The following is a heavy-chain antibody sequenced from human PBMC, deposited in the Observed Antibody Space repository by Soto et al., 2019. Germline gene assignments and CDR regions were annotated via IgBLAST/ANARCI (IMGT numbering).Heavy chain of an antibody. CDR1: GYSFGSHG. Sequence: QVQLVESGGGVVQPGRSLRLSCAASGYSFGSHGIHWVRQAPGKGLEWLVQIWSAGHNKYFADSVKGRFTISRDNSKNTVDLQMNSLTVEDTAVYYCARAGQQQLPYTMVVLGQGTTVTVSS. V-gene: IGHV3-33*01. CDR3: ARAGQQQLPYTMVV. D-gene: IGHD6-13*01. J-gene: IGHJ6*02. CDR2: IWSAGHNK.